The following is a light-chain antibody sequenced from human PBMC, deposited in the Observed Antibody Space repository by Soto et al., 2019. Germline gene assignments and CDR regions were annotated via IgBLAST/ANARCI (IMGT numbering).Light chain of an antibody. CDR3: GTWDSSLSAGV. V-gene: IGLV1-51*02. J-gene: IGLJ1*01. CDR1: NSNIGNNY. CDR2: ENN. Sequence: QSVLTQPPSVSAAPGQKVTISCSGSNSNIGNNYVSWYQQLPGTAPNLLIYENNKRPSGIPDRFSGSKSGTSATLGITGLQTGDEADYYCGTWDSSLSAGVFGTGTKVTVL.